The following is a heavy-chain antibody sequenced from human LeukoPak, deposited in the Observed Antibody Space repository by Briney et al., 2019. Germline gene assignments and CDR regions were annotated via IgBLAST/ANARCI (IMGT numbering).Heavy chain of an antibody. CDR2: IYHSGST. CDR3: ARGPPPDFDY. J-gene: IGHJ4*02. CDR1: GGSISSGGYY. V-gene: IGHV4-30-2*01. Sequence: SETLSLTCTVSGGSISSGGYYWSWIRQPPGKGLEWIGYIYHSGSTHYNPSLRSRVTISVDTSKNQFSLEMTSMTVADTAVYYCARGPPPDFDYWGRGTLVTVSS.